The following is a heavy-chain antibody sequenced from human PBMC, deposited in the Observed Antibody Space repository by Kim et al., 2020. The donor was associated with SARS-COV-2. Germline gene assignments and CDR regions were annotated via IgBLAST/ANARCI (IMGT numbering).Heavy chain of an antibody. CDR3: ARAYDSSGYIDY. J-gene: IGHJ4*02. V-gene: IGHV3-33*01. CDR2: IWFAGNNK. D-gene: IGHD3-22*01. Sequence: GGSLRLSCAASGFTFSTYGMHWVRQAPGKGLEWVTLIWFAGNNKFYADSVKGRFTISRDNSKNTLYLQMNNLRAEDTALYYCARAYDSSGYIDYWGQGTLVTVSS. CDR1: GFTFSTYG.